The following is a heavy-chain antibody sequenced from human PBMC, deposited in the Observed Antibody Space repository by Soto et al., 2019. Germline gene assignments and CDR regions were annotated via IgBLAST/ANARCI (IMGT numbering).Heavy chain of an antibody. CDR1: GGSFIGYY. V-gene: IGHV4-34*01. CDR3: ARGRNRSGYSYGLALDY. Sequence: ETLSLTCAVYGGSFIGYYWSWIRQPPGKGLEWIGEINHSGSTNYNPSLKSRVTISVDTSKNQFSLKLSSVTAADTAVYYCARGRNRSGYSYGLALDYWGQGALVTVSS. J-gene: IGHJ4*02. D-gene: IGHD5-18*01. CDR2: INHSGST.